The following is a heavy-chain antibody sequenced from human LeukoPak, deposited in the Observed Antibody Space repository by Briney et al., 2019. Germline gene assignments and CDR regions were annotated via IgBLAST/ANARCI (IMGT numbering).Heavy chain of an antibody. D-gene: IGHD3-3*01. CDR1: GYTFTSYG. V-gene: IGHV1-18*01. CDR2: ISAYNGNT. J-gene: IGHJ5*02. CDR3: ARVDHSYYDFWSALPGYWFDP. Sequence: GASVKVSCKASGYTFTSYGISWVRQAPGQGLEWMGWISAYNGNTNYAQKLQGRVTMTTDTSTSTAYMELRSLRSDDTAVYYCARVDHSYYDFWSALPGYWFDPWGQGTLVTVSS.